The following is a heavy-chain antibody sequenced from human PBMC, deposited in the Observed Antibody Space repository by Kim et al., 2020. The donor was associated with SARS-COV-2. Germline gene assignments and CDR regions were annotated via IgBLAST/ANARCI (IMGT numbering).Heavy chain of an antibody. Sequence: SSRSTRYQAESGKGRFTLSRDNAKNSLYLQMNSLSDEDTAVYYCARGEGYHWGQGTLVTVSS. V-gene: IGHV3-48*02. D-gene: IGHD3-16*01. CDR3: ARGEGYH. CDR2: SSRSTR. J-gene: IGHJ5*02.